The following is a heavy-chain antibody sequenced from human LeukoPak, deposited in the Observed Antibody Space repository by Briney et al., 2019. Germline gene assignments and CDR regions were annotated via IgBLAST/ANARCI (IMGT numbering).Heavy chain of an antibody. CDR2: IHDTGST. D-gene: IGHD2-2*01. CDR3: ARFSSGCSTSSCYLTY. V-gene: IGHV4-59*11. Sequence: SETLSLTCSVSGASLSSHYWSWIRQPPGKGLELIGHIHDTGSTFYNPSLRGRVPISLDTSNNQFSLKLTSMTAADTAVYYCARFSSGCSTSSCYLTYWGQGTLVTVS. J-gene: IGHJ4*02. CDR1: GASLSSHY.